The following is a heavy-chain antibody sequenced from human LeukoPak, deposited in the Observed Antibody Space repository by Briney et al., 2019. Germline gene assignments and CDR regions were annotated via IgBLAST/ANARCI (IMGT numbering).Heavy chain of an antibody. D-gene: IGHD2-15*01. V-gene: IGHV3-30*02. Sequence: GSLRLSCAASGFTFSSYGMHWVRQAPGKGLEWVAFIRYDGSNKYYADSVKGRFTISRDNSKNTLYLQMNSLRAEDTAVYYCAKDGVVVAATHYYYYMDVWGKGTTVTISS. CDR2: IRYDGSNK. J-gene: IGHJ6*03. CDR1: GFTFSSYG. CDR3: AKDGVVVAATHYYYYMDV.